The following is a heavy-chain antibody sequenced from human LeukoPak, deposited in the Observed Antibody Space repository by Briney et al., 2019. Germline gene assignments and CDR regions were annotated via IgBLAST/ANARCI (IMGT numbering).Heavy chain of an antibody. CDR1: GFTFSSYE. Sequence: GGSLRLSCAASGFTFSSYEMNWVRQAPGKGLEWVSYISSSGSTIYHADSVKGRFTISRDNAKNSLYLQMNSLRAEDTAVYYCARKYCSSTSCLFDCWGQGTLVTVSS. CDR2: ISSSGSTI. J-gene: IGHJ4*02. D-gene: IGHD2-2*01. V-gene: IGHV3-48*03. CDR3: ARKYCSSTSCLFDC.